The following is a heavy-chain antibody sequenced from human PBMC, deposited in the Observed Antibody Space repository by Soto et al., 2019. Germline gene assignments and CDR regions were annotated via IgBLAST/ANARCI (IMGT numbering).Heavy chain of an antibody. J-gene: IGHJ5*02. Sequence: GGSLRLSCAASGFTFSNYWMSWVRQAPGKGLEWVANIKEDGSERNYVDSVKGRFTISRDNAENSPYLQMNSLRAEDTAVYYCASARHIGPWGQGTLVTVSS. V-gene: IGHV3-7*01. D-gene: IGHD2-21*01. CDR2: IKEDGSER. CDR1: GFTFSNYW. CDR3: ASARHIGP.